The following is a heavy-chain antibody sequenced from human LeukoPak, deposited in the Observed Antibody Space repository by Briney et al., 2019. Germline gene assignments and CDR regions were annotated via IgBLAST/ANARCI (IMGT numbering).Heavy chain of an antibody. Sequence: SETLSLTCAVYGGSFSGYYWSWIRQPPGKGLEWIGEINHSGSTNCNPSLKSRVTISVDTSKNQFSLKLSSVTAADTAVYYCARERCSSTSCYYYYYYYMDVWGKGTTVTVSS. CDR2: INHSGST. D-gene: IGHD2-2*01. CDR3: ARERCSSTSCYYYYYYYMDV. V-gene: IGHV4-34*01. J-gene: IGHJ6*03. CDR1: GGSFSGYY.